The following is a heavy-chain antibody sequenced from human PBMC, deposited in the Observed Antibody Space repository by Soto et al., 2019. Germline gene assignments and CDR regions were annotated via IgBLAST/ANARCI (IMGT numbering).Heavy chain of an antibody. V-gene: IGHV3-43D*04. CDR1: GFTFDDYA. CDR3: AKDSIPYYYYGMDV. Sequence: LRLSCAASGFTFDDYAMHWVRQAPGKGLEWVSLISWDGGSTYYADSVKGRFTISRDNSKNSLYLQMNSLRAEDTALYYCAKDSIPYYYYGMDVWGQGTTVTVSS. CDR2: ISWDGGST. D-gene: IGHD2-2*02. J-gene: IGHJ6*02.